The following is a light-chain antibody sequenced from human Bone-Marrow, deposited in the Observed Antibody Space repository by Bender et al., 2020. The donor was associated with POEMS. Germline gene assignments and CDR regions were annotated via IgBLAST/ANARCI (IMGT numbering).Light chain of an antibody. CDR3: CSYAAGRTFVV. V-gene: IGLV2-23*02. J-gene: IGLJ3*02. CDR2: DVN. Sequence: QSALTQPPSASGSPGQSVTISCTGTTNDVGDYNYVSWYQQMPGKAPQLIIFDVNKRPSGVSNRFSGSKSGNTASLTISGLEADDEADYYCCSYAAGRTFVVFGVGTRLTVL. CDR1: TNDVGDYNY.